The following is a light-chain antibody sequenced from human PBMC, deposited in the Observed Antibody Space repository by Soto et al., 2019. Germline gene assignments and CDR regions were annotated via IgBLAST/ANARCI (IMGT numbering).Light chain of an antibody. CDR1: QSVSSSY. Sequence: EIVLTQSPGTLSLSPGERATLSCRASQSVSSSYLAWYQQKPGQAPRLLIYGASGRATGIPDRFSGSGSGTDFTLTISRLEHEDFAVYYCQQYGSSPTWTFGQGTKVEIK. CDR2: GAS. J-gene: IGKJ1*01. V-gene: IGKV3-20*01. CDR3: QQYGSSPTWT.